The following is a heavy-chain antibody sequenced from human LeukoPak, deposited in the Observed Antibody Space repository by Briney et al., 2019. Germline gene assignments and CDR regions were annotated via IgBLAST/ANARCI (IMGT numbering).Heavy chain of an antibody. CDR2: LFKTGGT. D-gene: IGHD5-12*01. CDR3: VRLNKEGGSHLDFDS. Sequence: PSETLSLTCTVSGASITSYHWSWFRQPPGKGLDWTGCLFKTGGTQHSPSLKSRITMSADSPKNQFSLKLASVTVADTAIYYCVRLNKEGGSHLDFDSWGQGILVTVSS. CDR1: GASITSYH. J-gene: IGHJ4*02. V-gene: IGHV4-59*08.